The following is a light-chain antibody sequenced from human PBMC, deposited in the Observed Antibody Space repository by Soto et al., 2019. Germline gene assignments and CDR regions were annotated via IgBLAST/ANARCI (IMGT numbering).Light chain of an antibody. CDR3: QSYDSSLSGWV. CDR2: GNN. CDR1: SSNIGAGYD. J-gene: IGLJ3*02. V-gene: IGLV1-40*01. Sequence: QSVLTQPPSVSGAPGQRVTISCTGSSSNIGAGYDVHWYQQLPGTAPKLLIYGNNNRPSGVPDRFSGSKSGTSASLAITGFQAEDEADYYCQSYDSSLSGWVFGGGTKLTVL.